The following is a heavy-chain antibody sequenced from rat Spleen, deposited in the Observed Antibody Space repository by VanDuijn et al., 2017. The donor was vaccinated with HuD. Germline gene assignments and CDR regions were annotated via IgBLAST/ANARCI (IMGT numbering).Heavy chain of an antibody. Sequence: EVQLVESGGGLVQPGRSLKLSCAASGFTFSNYYMAWVRQAPTKGLEWVASISPSGGSTYYPDAVKGRFTISRDNAKSTKYLQMDSLRSEDTATYYCASGHLYYFDYWGQGVMVTVSS. CDR2: ISPSGGST. CDR3: ASGHLYYFDY. V-gene: IGHV5-25*01. CDR1: GFTFSNYY. J-gene: IGHJ2*01.